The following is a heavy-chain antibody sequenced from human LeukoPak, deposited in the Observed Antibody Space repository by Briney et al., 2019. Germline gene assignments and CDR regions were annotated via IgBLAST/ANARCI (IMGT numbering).Heavy chain of an antibody. CDR2: ISSSSSYI. Sequence: GGSLRLSRAASGFTFSSYSMNWVRQAPGKGLEWVSSISSSSSYIYYADSVKGRFNISRDNAKNSLYLQMNSLRAEDTAVYYCARVLHSGYDLNDRYFDYWGQGTLVTVSS. V-gene: IGHV3-21*01. D-gene: IGHD5-12*01. CDR1: GFTFSSYS. CDR3: ARVLHSGYDLNDRYFDY. J-gene: IGHJ4*02.